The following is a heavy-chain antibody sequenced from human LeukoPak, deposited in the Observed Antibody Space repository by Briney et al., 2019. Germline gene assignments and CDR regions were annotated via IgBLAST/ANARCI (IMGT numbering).Heavy chain of an antibody. CDR2: ISGSGGST. CDR3: AKDIGLTGAFY. D-gene: IGHD2-15*01. CDR1: GFTFSSYA. Sequence: GGSLRLSCAASGFTFSSYAMSWVRQAPGKGLEWVLAISGSGGSTYYADSVKGRFTISRDNSKNTLYLQMNSLRAEDTAVYYCAKDIGLTGAFYWGQGTLVTVSS. V-gene: IGHV3-23*01. J-gene: IGHJ4*02.